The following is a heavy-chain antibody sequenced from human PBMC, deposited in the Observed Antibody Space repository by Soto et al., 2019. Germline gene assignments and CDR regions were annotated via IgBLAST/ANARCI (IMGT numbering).Heavy chain of an antibody. CDR3: ASDDYSNYVD. CDR2: INHSGST. J-gene: IGHJ4*02. Sequence: SETRSLTCAVYGGSFSGYYWSWIRQPPGKGLEWIGEINHSGSTNYNPSLKSRVTISVDTSKNQFSLKLSSVTAADTAVYYCASDDYSNYVDWGQGTLVTVSS. CDR1: GGSFSGYY. D-gene: IGHD4-4*01. V-gene: IGHV4-34*01.